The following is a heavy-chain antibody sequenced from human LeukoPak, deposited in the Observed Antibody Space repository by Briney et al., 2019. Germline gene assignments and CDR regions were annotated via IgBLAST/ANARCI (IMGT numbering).Heavy chain of an antibody. Sequence: ASVKVSCKASGYTFTSYAMHWVRQAPGQRLEWMGWINAGNGNTKYSQKFQGRVTLTRDTSTSTVYMQLSSLRSDDTAVYYCARGEYAFDIWGQGTMVTVSS. CDR2: INAGNGNT. CDR1: GYTFTSYA. J-gene: IGHJ3*02. V-gene: IGHV1-3*01. CDR3: ARGEYAFDI.